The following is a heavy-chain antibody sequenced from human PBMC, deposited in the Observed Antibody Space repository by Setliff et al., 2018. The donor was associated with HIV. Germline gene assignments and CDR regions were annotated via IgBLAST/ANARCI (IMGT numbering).Heavy chain of an antibody. CDR1: GGSLSTSSFY. D-gene: IGHD4-17*01. V-gene: IGHV4-39*01. Sequence: KPSEILSLTCTVSGGSLSTSSFYWGWIRQPPGKGLQWIGSIYFSGSTHYNPSLKKRVTISVDTSKNQFSLKLRSVTAADTGIYYCARHRSYGDYDPNWFDPWGQGTLVTVSS. CDR2: IYFSGST. CDR3: ARHRSYGDYDPNWFDP. J-gene: IGHJ5*02.